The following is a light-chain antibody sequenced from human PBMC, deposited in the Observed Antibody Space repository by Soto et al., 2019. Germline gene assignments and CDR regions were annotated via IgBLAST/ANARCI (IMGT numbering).Light chain of an antibody. V-gene: IGKV2-28*01. J-gene: IGKJ4*01. Sequence: DIVMTQSPLSLPVTPGAPASISCRSSQSLLHSNGYNYLDWYLQKPGQSPQLLIYLGSNRASGVPDRFSGSGSGTDFTLKISGVEAEDVGVYYCMQALQTLLTFGGGTKVEIK. CDR2: LGS. CDR1: QSLLHSNGYNY. CDR3: MQALQTLLT.